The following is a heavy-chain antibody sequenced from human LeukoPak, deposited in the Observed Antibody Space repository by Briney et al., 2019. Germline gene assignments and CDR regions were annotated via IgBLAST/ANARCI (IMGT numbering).Heavy chain of an antibody. J-gene: IGHJ4*02. CDR1: GYTFTSYG. D-gene: IGHD3-3*01. CDR2: IGAYNGNT. Sequence: GASVKVSCKASGYTFTSYGISWVRQAPGQGLEWMGWIGAYNGNTNYAQKLQGRVTMTTDTSTSTAYMELRSLRSDDTAVYYCARMDYDFDIFYFDYWGQGTLVTVSS. CDR3: ARMDYDFDIFYFDY. V-gene: IGHV1-18*01.